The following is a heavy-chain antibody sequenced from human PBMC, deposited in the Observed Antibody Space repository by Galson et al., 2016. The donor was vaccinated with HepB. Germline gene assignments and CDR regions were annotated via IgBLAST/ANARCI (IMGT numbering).Heavy chain of an antibody. CDR3: SRLPHKYYDTLTGRKYEYYGMDV. D-gene: IGHD3-9*01. J-gene: IGHJ6*02. V-gene: IGHV4-39*01. CDR2: IYYSGNT. CDR1: DGFISSSSYF. Sequence: SETLSLTCTVSDGFISSSSYFWGWIRQPPGKGLEWIGSIYYSGNTSYNPSLKSRVTISVDTSKSQFSLKLSSVTAADTAVYYCSRLPHKYYDTLTGRKYEYYGMDVWGQGTTVTVSS.